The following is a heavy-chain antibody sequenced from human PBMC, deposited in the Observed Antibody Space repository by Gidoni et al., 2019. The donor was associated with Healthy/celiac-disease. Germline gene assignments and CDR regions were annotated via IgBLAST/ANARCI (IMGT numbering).Heavy chain of an antibody. D-gene: IGHD6-19*01. CDR2: ISSSSSYI. Sequence: EVQLVESGGGLVKPGGSLRLSCAASGFTFSSYSRNWVRQAPGKGLEWVSSISSSSSYIYYADSVKGRFTISRDNAKNSLYLQMNSLRAEDTAVYYCARDQDRDSSGWYRDAFDIWGQGTMVTVSS. CDR3: ARDQDRDSSGWYRDAFDI. J-gene: IGHJ3*02. V-gene: IGHV3-21*01. CDR1: GFTFSSYS.